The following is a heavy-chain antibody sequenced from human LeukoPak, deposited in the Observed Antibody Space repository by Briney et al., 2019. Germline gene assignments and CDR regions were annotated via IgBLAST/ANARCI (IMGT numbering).Heavy chain of an antibody. Sequence: GGSLRLSCAASGFSFSSYWMSWVRQAPGKGLEWVANIKQDGSEKYYVDSLKGRFTISRDNAKNTLYLQMNSLRAEDTAVYYCARDTAMANYYYYGMDVWGQGTTVTVSS. CDR3: ARDTAMANYYYYGMDV. V-gene: IGHV3-7*01. CDR1: GFSFSSYW. D-gene: IGHD5-18*01. CDR2: IKQDGSEK. J-gene: IGHJ6*02.